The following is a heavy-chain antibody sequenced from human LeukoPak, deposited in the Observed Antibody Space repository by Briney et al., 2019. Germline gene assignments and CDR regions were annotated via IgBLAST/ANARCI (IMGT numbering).Heavy chain of an antibody. CDR3: ANNVVERGGGSYPYYYYMDV. V-gene: IGHV1-69*06. D-gene: IGHD1-26*01. J-gene: IGHJ6*03. Sequence: ASVKVSCKASGGTFSSYAISWVRQAPGQGLEWMGGIIPIFGTANYAQKFQGRVTITADKSTSTAYMELSSLRSEDTAVYYCANNVVERGGGSYPYYYYMDVWGKGTTVTVSS. CDR1: GGTFSSYA. CDR2: IIPIFGTA.